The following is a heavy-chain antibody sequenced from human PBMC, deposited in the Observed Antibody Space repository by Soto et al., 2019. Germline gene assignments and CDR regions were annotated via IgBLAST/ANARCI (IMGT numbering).Heavy chain of an antibody. D-gene: IGHD3-10*02. CDR3: AHSPYVGYGFDFDY. CDR1: GFSLTTGGVG. CDR2: IYWDDDK. J-gene: IGHJ4*02. Sequence: QITLKESGPPLVKPTQTLTLTCSFSGFSLTTGGVGVGWIRQPPGKALQWLALIYWDDDKRYSPSLRSRLTIPKDTAKNQVVLTMTNMDPVDTATYSCAHSPYVGYGFDFDYWGQGTLVTISS. V-gene: IGHV2-5*02.